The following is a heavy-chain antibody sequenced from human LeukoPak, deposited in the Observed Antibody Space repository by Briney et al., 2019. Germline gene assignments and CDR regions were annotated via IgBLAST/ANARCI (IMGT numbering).Heavy chain of an antibody. D-gene: IGHD4-23*01. Sequence: GGSLRLSCAASGFTFSRYWMSWVRQAPGKGLEWVANIKKDGSGKYYVDSVKGRFTISRDDSKNSLYLQLNSLKAEDTAVYCCVTAVTPFQYRYAFDIWGQGTMVTVAS. CDR3: VTAVTPFQYRYAFDI. CDR1: GFTFSRYW. V-gene: IGHV3-7*03. CDR2: IKKDGSGK. J-gene: IGHJ3*02.